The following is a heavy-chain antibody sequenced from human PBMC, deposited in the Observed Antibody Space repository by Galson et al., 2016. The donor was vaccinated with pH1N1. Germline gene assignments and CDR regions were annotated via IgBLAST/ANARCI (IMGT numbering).Heavy chain of an antibody. Sequence: SLRLSCAASGFTLDDYAMHWVRQAPGKGLEWVSGISWNSGSIGYADSVKGRFTISRDNAKNSLYLQMNSLRAEDTALYHCAKVFGFLNGYYDYWGQGTLVTVSS. CDR1: GFTLDDYA. D-gene: IGHD3-9*01. CDR3: AKVFGFLNGYYDY. J-gene: IGHJ4*02. V-gene: IGHV3-9*01. CDR2: ISWNSGSI.